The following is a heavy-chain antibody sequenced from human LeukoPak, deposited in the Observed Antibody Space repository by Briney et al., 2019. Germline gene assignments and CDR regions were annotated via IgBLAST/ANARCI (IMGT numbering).Heavy chain of an antibody. D-gene: IGHD6-13*01. CDR1: GFTFSDYG. V-gene: IGHV3-30*02. J-gene: IGHJ4*02. CDR2: IKYDGNIE. Sequence: GGSLRLSCAASGFTFSDYGMHWLRQAPGKGLEWVAFIKYDGNIEYYADSLKGRSTISRDNSKNTLYLQMNSLRPEDTAVYYSAQIIAARGSQPPDYWGQGTLVTVSS. CDR3: AQIIAARGSQPPDY.